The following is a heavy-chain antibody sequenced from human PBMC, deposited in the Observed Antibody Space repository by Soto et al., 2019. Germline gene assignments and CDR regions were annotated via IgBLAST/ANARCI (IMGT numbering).Heavy chain of an antibody. CDR3: ASNRKVVVPAATPAYYHYYMAV. D-gene: IGHD2-2*01. CDR1: GGSFSGYY. V-gene: IGHV4-34*01. Sequence: SETLSLTCAVYGGSFSGYYWSCIRQPPGKGLEWIGEINHSGSTNYNPSLKSRVTISVDTSKNQFSLKLSSVTAADTAVYYCASNRKVVVPAATPAYYHYYMAVWGQGTTVSVSS. J-gene: IGHJ6*03. CDR2: INHSGST.